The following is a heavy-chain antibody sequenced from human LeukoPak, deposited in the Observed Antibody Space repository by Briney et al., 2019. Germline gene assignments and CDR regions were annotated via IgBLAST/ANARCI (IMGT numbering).Heavy chain of an antibody. V-gene: IGHV4-34*01. CDR3: ARLQPQEYYFDF. CDR2: INHSGST. CDR1: GGSFSGYY. D-gene: IGHD3-16*01. J-gene: IGHJ4*02. Sequence: PSETLSLTCAVYGGSFSGYYWAWMRQPPGKGLEWIGEINHSGSTNYNPSLKSRPSISVDTSKNQFSLKLSSVTAADTAVYYCARLQPQEYYFDFWAQGTLVTVSS.